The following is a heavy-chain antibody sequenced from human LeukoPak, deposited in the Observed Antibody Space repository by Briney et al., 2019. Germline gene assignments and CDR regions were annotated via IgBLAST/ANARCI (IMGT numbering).Heavy chain of an antibody. CDR1: GFTFSDYY. Sequence: GRTLRLSCAASGFTFSDYYMSWITQAPGKGLEAVSYSSSSGSTIYYADSVKGRFTISSDNAKKSLYLQMSSLRAEDTAVYYCASVGTPDFWGQGTLVTVSS. J-gene: IGHJ4*02. V-gene: IGHV3-11*01. CDR3: ASVGTPDF. CDR2: SSSSGSTI.